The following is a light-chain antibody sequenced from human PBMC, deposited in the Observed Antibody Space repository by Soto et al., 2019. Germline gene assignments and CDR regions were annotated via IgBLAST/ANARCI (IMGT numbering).Light chain of an antibody. V-gene: IGLV2-23*01. CDR2: EGN. CDR1: SSDAVIYNL. Sequence: QSALTQPASVSGSPGQSITISCTGTSSDAVIYNLVAWYQQHPGSVPRHVIYEGNKRPSGVSSRFSGSNSDNKASLTISGLQAEDEADYFCCSYAGGSTHVVFGAGTKVTVL. CDR3: CSYAGGSTHVV. J-gene: IGLJ2*01.